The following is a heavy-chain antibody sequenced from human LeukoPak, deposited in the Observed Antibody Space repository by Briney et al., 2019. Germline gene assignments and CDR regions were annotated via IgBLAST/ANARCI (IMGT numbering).Heavy chain of an antibody. CDR2: ISYDGSNK. CDR3: AKKGYYDFWSGRGVRSTYYYMDV. D-gene: IGHD3-3*01. CDR1: GFTISNYG. V-gene: IGHV3-30-3*02. J-gene: IGHJ6*03. Sequence: GGSLRLSCAASGFTISNYGVDWVRQAPGKGLEWVAHISYDGSNKYYADSVKGRFTVSRDNSMNIVYLQMNSLRAEDTALYYCAKKGYYDFWSGRGVRSTYYYMDVWGKGTTATVSS.